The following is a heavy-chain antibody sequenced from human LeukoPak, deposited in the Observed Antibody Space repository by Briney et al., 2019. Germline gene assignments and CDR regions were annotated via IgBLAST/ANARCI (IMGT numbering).Heavy chain of an antibody. V-gene: IGHV4-38-2*02. D-gene: IGHD2-21*01. Sequence: SETLSLTCTVSVYSISSGYYWGWIRQPPGKGLEWIGSLYHSGSTYYKPSLKSRVTISVDTSKNQFSLKRSSVTAADTAVYYCARDLAYCGGDCYSWGQGTLVTVSS. CDR3: ARDLAYCGGDCYS. J-gene: IGHJ5*02. CDR1: VYSISSGYY. CDR2: LYHSGST.